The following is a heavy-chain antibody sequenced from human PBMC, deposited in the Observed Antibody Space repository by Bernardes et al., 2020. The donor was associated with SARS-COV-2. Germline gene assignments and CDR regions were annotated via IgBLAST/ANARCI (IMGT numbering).Heavy chain of an antibody. D-gene: IGHD2-15*01. V-gene: IGHV3-30*01. CDR2: ISYDGTDK. Sequence: GGSLRLSCAASGFTFSSYAMHWVRQAPGKGLEWVAVISYDGTDKYYADSVKGRFTISRDNSKNTLYLQINSLRAEDTAVYYCARGDYCSGGSCYLSMDYWGQGTLVTVSS. J-gene: IGHJ4*02. CDR1: GFTFSSYA. CDR3: ARGDYCSGGSCYLSMDY.